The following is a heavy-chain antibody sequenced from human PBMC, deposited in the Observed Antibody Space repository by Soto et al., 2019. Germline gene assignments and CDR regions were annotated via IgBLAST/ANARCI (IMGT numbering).Heavy chain of an antibody. J-gene: IGHJ5*02. CDR3: VRDEISSAGLDP. Sequence: ASVKVSCKASGYTFXXXXXXXXXQAPGQGLEWMGWISTHNGNTYYAQNFQGRVTMTSDTPTSTAYMELRSLRSDDTAFYYCVRDEISSAGLDPWGQGTLVTSP. CDR2: ISTHNGNT. V-gene: IGHV1-18*01. CDR1: GYTFXXXX.